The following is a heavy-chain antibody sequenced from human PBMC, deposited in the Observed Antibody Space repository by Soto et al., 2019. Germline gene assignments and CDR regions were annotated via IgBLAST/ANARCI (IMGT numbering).Heavy chain of an antibody. J-gene: IGHJ3*02. Sequence: GGSLRLSCAASGFTFSSYGMHWVRQAPGKGLEWVAVISYDGSNKYYADSVKGRFTISRDNSKNTLYLQMNSLRAEDTAVYYCAKGKQQLPPHDAFDIWGQGTMVTVSS. CDR1: GFTFSSYG. CDR2: ISYDGSNK. D-gene: IGHD6-13*01. V-gene: IGHV3-30*18. CDR3: AKGKQQLPPHDAFDI.